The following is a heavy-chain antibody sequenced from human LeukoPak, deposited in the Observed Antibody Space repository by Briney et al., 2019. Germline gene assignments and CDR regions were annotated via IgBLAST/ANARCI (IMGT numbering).Heavy chain of an antibody. CDR1: GFTFSSYA. CDR3: AKDVEYYDFWSADAFDI. V-gene: IGHV3-23*01. CDR2: ISGSGGST. J-gene: IGHJ3*02. Sequence: PWGSLRLSCAASGFTFSSYAMSWVRQAPGKGLEWVSAISGSGGSTYYADSVKGRFTISRDNSKNTLYLQMNSLRAEDTAVYYCAKDVEYYDFWSADAFDIWGQGTMVTVSS. D-gene: IGHD3-3*01.